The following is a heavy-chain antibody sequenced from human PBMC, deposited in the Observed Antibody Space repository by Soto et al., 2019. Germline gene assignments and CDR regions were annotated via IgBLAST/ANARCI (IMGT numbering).Heavy chain of an antibody. J-gene: IGHJ6*03. CDR2: IWYDGSNK. CDR3: ARGNDILTGYRYYYYYMDV. V-gene: IGHV3-33*01. CDR1: GFTFSSYG. D-gene: IGHD3-9*01. Sequence: GGSLRLSCAASGFTFSSYGMHWVRQAPGKGLEWVAVIWYDGSNKYYADSVKGRFTISRDNSKNTLYLQMNSLRAEDTAVYYCARGNDILTGYRYYYYYMDVWGKGTTVTVSS.